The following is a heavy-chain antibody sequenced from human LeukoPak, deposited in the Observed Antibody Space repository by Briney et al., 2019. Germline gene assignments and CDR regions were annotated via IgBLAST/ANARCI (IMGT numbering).Heavy chain of an antibody. V-gene: IGHV3-23*01. D-gene: IGHD2-2*01. CDR3: AKVVGCSSTSCSLSLDY. CDR2: ISGSGGST. J-gene: IGHJ4*02. Sequence: GGSLRLSCAASGFTFSSYAMSWVRQAPGKGLEWVSAISGSGGSTYYADSVKGRFTISRDNSKNTLYLQMNGLRAEDTAVYYCAKVVGCSSTSCSLSLDYWGQGTLVTVSS. CDR1: GFTFSSYA.